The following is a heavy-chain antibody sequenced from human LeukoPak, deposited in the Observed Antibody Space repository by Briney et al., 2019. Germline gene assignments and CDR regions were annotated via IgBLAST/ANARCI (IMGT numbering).Heavy chain of an antibody. CDR3: ATEFFGSFNY. Sequence: GGSLRLSCAASGFTFTNAWMSWVRQAPGKGLEWVGHIKSKIDGGTTDYAAPVKGRLTISRDDSKNTLYLQMNSLRMEDTAVYYCATEFFGSFNYWGQGSLVTVSS. D-gene: IGHD3-10*01. J-gene: IGHJ4*02. CDR2: IKSKIDGGTT. CDR1: GFTFTNAW. V-gene: IGHV3-15*01.